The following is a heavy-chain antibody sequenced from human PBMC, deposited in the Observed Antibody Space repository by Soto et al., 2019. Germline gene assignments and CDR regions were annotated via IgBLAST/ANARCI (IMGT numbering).Heavy chain of an antibody. CDR2: ISHDGGNK. J-gene: IGHJ4*02. D-gene: IGHD2-21*02. CDR3: KRDLFSWGGDCYDDY. Sequence: QVRLVESGGGVVQSGRSLRLSCAASGFTFSRYVMHWVRQAPGKGLEWVAFISHDGGNKYYADSVKGRFTISRDNSKNTASLHMDSLRADDTVDYYCKRDLFSWGGDCYDDYWGQGTLVTVSS. CDR1: GFTFSRYV. V-gene: IGHV3-30*04.